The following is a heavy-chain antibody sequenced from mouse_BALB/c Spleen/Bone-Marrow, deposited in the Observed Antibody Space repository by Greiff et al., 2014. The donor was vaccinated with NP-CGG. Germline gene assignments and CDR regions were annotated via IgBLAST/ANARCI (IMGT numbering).Heavy chain of an antibody. CDR2: IDPANDNT. Sequence: EVQLQESGAELVKPGASVKLSCTASGFNIKDTYIHWVKQRPEQGLEWIGRIDPANDNTKYDPKFQGKATITADTSSSTAYLQLSSLTAEDTAVYYCARYVYGYYFDYWGQGTTLTVSS. V-gene: IGHV14-3*02. CDR1: GFNIKDTY. J-gene: IGHJ2*01. D-gene: IGHD2-2*01. CDR3: ARYVYGYYFDY.